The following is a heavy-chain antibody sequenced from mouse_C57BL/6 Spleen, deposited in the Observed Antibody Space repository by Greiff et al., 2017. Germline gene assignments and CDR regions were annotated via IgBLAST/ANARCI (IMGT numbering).Heavy chain of an antibody. J-gene: IGHJ2*01. D-gene: IGHD6-1*01. V-gene: IGHV1-61*01. Sequence: QVQLQQPGAELVRPGSSVKLSCKASGYTFTSYWMDWVKQRPGQGLEWIGNIYPSDSETHYNQKFKDKATLTVDKSSSTAYMQLSSLTSEDSAVYYCAREGQLYFGYWGQGTTLTVSS. CDR1: GYTFTSYW. CDR2: IYPSDSET. CDR3: AREGQLYFGY.